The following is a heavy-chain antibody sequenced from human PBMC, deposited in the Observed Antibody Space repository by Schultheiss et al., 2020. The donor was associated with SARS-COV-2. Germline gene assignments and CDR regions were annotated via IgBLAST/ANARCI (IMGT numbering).Heavy chain of an antibody. D-gene: IGHD5-18*01. Sequence: GGSLRLSCAASGFTFSSYAMSWVRQAPGKGLEWVSAISGSGGSTYYADSVKGRFTISRDNSKNTLYLQMNSLRAEDTAVYYCARGAYSYGNYYYGMDVWGQGTTVTVSS. CDR3: ARGAYSYGNYYYGMDV. V-gene: IGHV3-23*01. J-gene: IGHJ6*02. CDR1: GFTFSSYA. CDR2: ISGSGGST.